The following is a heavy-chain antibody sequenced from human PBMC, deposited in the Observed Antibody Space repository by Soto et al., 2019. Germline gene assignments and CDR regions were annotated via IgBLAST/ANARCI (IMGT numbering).Heavy chain of an antibody. J-gene: IGHJ6*02. D-gene: IGHD2-2*01. Sequence: QVQLVESGGGVVQPGRSLRLSCAASGFTFSSYAMHWVRQAPGKGLEWVAVISYDGSNKYYADSVKGRFTISRDNSKKTLYLQMNSLRAEDTAVYYCAREGGDIVVVPAARYGMDVWGQGTTVTVSS. CDR2: ISYDGSNK. CDR1: GFTFSSYA. V-gene: IGHV3-30-3*01. CDR3: AREGGDIVVVPAARYGMDV.